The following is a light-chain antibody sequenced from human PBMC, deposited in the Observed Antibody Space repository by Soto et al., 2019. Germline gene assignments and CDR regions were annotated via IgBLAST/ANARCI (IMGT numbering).Light chain of an antibody. V-gene: IGLV1-44*01. CDR3: SSWDGSLNGVA. CDR1: SSNIGSKT. Sequence: QSVLTQPPSACGTSRQKVTVSCSGSSSNIGSKTVNWYQQLPGTAPILPIYGDNQRPSGVPDRFSGSKSGTSASLAISGLQSDDEADYYCSSWDGSLNGVAFGGGTKLTVL. CDR2: GDN. J-gene: IGLJ2*01.